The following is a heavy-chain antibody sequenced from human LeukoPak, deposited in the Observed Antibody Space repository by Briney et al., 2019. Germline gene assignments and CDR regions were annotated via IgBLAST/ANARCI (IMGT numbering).Heavy chain of an antibody. CDR1: GFTFSSYS. CDR2: ISSSGTYT. Sequence: GGSLRLSCAASGFTFSSYSMNWVRQAPGTGLEWVSSISSSGTYTYYADSLKGRFTISRDNAKNSLSLQMNSLRAEDTAVYYCATSTYYYDISGRQKQEYYFDYWGQGTLVTVSS. CDR3: ATSTYYYDISGRQKQEYYFDY. D-gene: IGHD3-22*01. J-gene: IGHJ4*02. V-gene: IGHV3-21*01.